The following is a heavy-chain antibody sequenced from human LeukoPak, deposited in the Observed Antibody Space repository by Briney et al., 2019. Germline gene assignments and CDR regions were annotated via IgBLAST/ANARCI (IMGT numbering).Heavy chain of an antibody. Sequence: SETLSLTCTLSRGSISSSGYYWGWLRQPPGKGLEWLGSIYYSGSTYYNPSLKSRVTISVDTSKNQFSLKLSSVTAADTAMYFCARQGYADFSSRPFDYWGQGTLVTVSS. CDR3: ARQGYADFSSRPFDY. J-gene: IGHJ4*02. CDR2: IYYSGST. CDR1: RGSISSSGYY. V-gene: IGHV4-39*01. D-gene: IGHD4-17*01.